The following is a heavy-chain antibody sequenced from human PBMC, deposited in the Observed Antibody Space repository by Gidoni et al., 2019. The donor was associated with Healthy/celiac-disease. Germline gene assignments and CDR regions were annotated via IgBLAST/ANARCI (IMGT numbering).Heavy chain of an antibody. CDR1: GFTFSSYA. J-gene: IGHJ5*02. CDR3: AKDTLPMMTYNWFDP. D-gene: IGHD3-16*01. Sequence: EVQLLESGGGLVQPGWSLRLSCAASGFTFSSYAMSWVRQAPGKGLEWVSAISGSGGSTYYADSVKGRFTISRDNSKNTLYLQMNSLRAEDTAVYYCAKDTLPMMTYNWFDPWGQGTLVTVSS. CDR2: ISGSGGST. V-gene: IGHV3-23*01.